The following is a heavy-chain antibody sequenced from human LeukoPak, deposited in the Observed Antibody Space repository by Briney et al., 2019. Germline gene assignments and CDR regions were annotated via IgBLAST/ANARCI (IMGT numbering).Heavy chain of an antibody. CDR2: ISSSSSHI. CDR3: AREACSGGSCYSGY. CDR1: GFTFSSYS. V-gene: IGHV3-21*01. J-gene: IGHJ4*02. Sequence: GGSLRLSCAASGFTFSSYSMNWVRQAPWKGLEWVSSISSSSSHIYYADSVKGRFTISRDNAKNSLYLQMNSLRAQDTAVYYCAREACSGGSCYSGYWGQGTLVTVSS. D-gene: IGHD2-15*01.